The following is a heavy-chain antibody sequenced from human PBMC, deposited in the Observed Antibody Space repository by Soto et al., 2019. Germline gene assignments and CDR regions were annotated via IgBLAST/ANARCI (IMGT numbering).Heavy chain of an antibody. Sequence: ASVKVSCKASGYTFTSYGISWVRQAPGQGLEWMGWISAYNGNTNYAQKLQGRVTMTTDTSTSTAYMELRSLRSDDTAVYYCARAVSSSSASPISYYYYYMDVWGKGTTVTVS. V-gene: IGHV1-18*01. CDR3: ARAVSSSSASPISYYYYYMDV. J-gene: IGHJ6*03. CDR1: GYTFTSYG. D-gene: IGHD6-6*01. CDR2: ISAYNGNT.